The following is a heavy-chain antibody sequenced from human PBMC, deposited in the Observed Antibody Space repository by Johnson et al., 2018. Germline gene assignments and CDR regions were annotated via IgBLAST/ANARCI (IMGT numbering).Heavy chain of an antibody. V-gene: IGHV3-30-3*01. CDR1: GFTFSTHA. CDR3: ARGVFDGYMDV. J-gene: IGHJ6*03. CDR2: ISYDGSVK. D-gene: IGHD3-9*01. Sequence: QVQLVESGGGVVQPGRSLRLSCAASGFTFSTHAINWVRQAPGKGLEWVAVISYDGSVKYYADSVKGRFTISRDNSKNTLYLQLNSLRAEDTAVHYCARGVFDGYMDVWGKGTTVTVSS.